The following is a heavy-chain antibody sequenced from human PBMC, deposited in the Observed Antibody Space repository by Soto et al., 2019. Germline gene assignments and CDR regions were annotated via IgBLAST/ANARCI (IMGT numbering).Heavy chain of an antibody. CDR2: IYYSGST. CDR1: GGSISSSSYY. Sequence: SETLSLTCTVSGGSISSSSYYWGWIRQPPGKGLEWIGSIYYSGSTYYNPSLKSRVTISVDTSKNQFSLKLSSVTAADTAVYYCARHLEYSSSFGYYYYYMDVWGKGTTVTVSS. D-gene: IGHD6-6*01. J-gene: IGHJ6*03. V-gene: IGHV4-39*01. CDR3: ARHLEYSSSFGYYYYYMDV.